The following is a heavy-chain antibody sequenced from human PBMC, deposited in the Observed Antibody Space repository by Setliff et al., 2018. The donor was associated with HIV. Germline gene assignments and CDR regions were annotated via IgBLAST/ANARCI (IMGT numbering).Heavy chain of an antibody. J-gene: IGHJ4*02. Sequence: SETLSLTCTVSGGSISSGSYYWSWIRQPAGKGLEWIGRIYSSGSTKYNPSLKSRVTMSVDTSKIQFSLKLTSMTTADTAVYYCARVGANYGGPDYWGQGTLVTVSS. CDR1: GGSISSGSYY. CDR3: ARVGANYGGPDY. D-gene: IGHD4-17*01. V-gene: IGHV4-61*02. CDR2: IYSSGST.